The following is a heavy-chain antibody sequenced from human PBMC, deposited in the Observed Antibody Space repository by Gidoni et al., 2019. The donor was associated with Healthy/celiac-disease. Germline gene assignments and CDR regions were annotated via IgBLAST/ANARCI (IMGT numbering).Heavy chain of an antibody. CDR2: ISGSGGST. Sequence: EVQLLESGGGLVQPGGSLRLSCAASGFTLSSYAMGWGRQAPGKGLGWVSAISGSGGSTYYADSVKGRFTISRDNSKNTLYLQMNSLRAEDTAVYYCAKDIDYGSGGGFDYWGQGTLVTVSS. D-gene: IGHD3-10*01. CDR3: AKDIDYGSGGGFDY. V-gene: IGHV3-23*01. CDR1: GFTLSSYA. J-gene: IGHJ4*02.